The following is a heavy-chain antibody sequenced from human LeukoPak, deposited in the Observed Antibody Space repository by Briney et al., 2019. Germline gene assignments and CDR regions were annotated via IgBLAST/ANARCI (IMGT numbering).Heavy chain of an antibody. CDR2: INPNSGGT. D-gene: IGHD2-15*01. Sequence: GASVKVSCKASGYTFTGYYMHWVRQAPGQGLEWMGWINPNSGGTNYAQKFQGRVTMTRDTSISTAYMELRSLRSDDTAVYYCARDPSNTSGHNAWFDYWGQGTLVTVSS. CDR1: GYTFTGYY. CDR3: ARDPSNTSGHNAWFDY. V-gene: IGHV1-2*02. J-gene: IGHJ4*02.